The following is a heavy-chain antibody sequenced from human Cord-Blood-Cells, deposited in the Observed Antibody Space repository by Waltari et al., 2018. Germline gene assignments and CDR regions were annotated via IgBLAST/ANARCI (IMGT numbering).Heavy chain of an antibody. D-gene: IGHD3-22*01. J-gene: IGHJ4*02. Sequence: QLQLQESGPGLVKPSETLSLTCTVSGGSLSSSSYSWGWIRQPPGKGLEWIGSIYYSGSTYYNPSLKSRVTISVDTSKNQFSLKLSSVTAADTAVYYCARFDSSGYYFDYWGQGTLVTVSS. V-gene: IGHV4-39*07. CDR1: GGSLSSSSYS. CDR3: ARFDSSGYYFDY. CDR2: IYYSGST.